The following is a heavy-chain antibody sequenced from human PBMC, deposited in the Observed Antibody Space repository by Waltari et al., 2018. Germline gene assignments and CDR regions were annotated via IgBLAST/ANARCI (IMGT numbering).Heavy chain of an antibody. CDR2: IIPLFGPA. J-gene: IGHJ3*01. D-gene: IGHD2-21*02. CDR1: GGTFSSKG. CDR3: ARGSVTAKIAFDL. V-gene: IGHV1-69*13. Sequence: QVQLVQSGAEVKKHGSSVKVSCKASGGTFSSKGSSWVRQAPGQGLEWMRRIIPLFGPANYAQNFQGRVTITADTSTGTSYVELRSLRSEDTAMYYCARGSVTAKIAFDLWGQGTMVTVSS.